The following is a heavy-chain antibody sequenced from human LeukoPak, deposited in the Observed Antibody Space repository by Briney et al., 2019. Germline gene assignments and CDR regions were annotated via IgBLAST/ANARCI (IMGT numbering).Heavy chain of an antibody. CDR2: ISSSSSYI. D-gene: IGHD1-26*01. CDR3: ARDVGPVGGATNY. CDR1: GFTFSSYS. V-gene: IGHV3-21*01. Sequence: GGSLRLSRAASGFTFSSYSMNWVRQAPGKGLEWVSSISSSSSYIYYADSVKGRFTISRDNAKNSLYLQMNSLRAEDTAVYYCARDVGPVGGATNYWGQGTLVTVSS. J-gene: IGHJ4*02.